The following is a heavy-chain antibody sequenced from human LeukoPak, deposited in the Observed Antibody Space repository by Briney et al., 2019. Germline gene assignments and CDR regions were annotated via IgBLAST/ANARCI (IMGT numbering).Heavy chain of an antibody. CDR2: INPGGGST. V-gene: IGHV1-46*01. J-gene: IGHJ4*02. D-gene: IGHD3-3*01. Sequence: ASVKVSCKASGYTFTTYYMHWVRQAPGQGLEWMGIINPGGGSTSYAQKFQGRVTMTRDTSKNQFSLKLSSVTAADTAVYYCARGITIFGWGQGTLVTVSS. CDR3: ARGITIFG. CDR1: GYTFTTYY.